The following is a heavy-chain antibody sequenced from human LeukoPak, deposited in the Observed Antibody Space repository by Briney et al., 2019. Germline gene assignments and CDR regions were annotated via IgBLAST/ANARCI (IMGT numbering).Heavy chain of an antibody. D-gene: IGHD3-22*01. CDR2: INHSGST. V-gene: IGHV4-34*01. J-gene: IGHJ6*02. CDR1: GRSFSGYY. CDR3: ARALLDKTYYYDSSGSKRDYYYYGMDV. Sequence: SETLSLTCAVYGRSFSGYYWSWIRQPPGKGLEWIGEINHSGSTNYNPSLKSRVTISVDTSKNQFSLKLSSVTAADTAVYYCARALLDKTYYYDSSGSKRDYYYYGMDVWGQGTTVTVSS.